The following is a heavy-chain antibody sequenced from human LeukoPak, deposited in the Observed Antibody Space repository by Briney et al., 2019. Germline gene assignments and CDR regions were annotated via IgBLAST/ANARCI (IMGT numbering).Heavy chain of an antibody. CDR2: INHSGST. V-gene: IGHV4-34*01. Sequence: SETLSLTCAVYGGSFSGYYWSWIRQPPGKGLEWIGEINHSGSTNYNPSLKSRVTISVDTSKNQFSLKLSSVTAADTDVYYCARVRAGLRGNFQHWGQGTLVTVSS. CDR1: GGSFSGYY. J-gene: IGHJ1*01. D-gene: IGHD4-17*01. CDR3: ARVRAGLRGNFQH.